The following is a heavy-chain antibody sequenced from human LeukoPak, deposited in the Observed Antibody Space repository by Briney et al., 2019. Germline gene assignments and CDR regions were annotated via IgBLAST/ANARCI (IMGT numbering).Heavy chain of an antibody. CDR3: ARAGHSSGYYFYDC. J-gene: IGHJ4*02. CDR1: GGTFSSYA. CDR2: INPNSGGT. V-gene: IGHV1-2*02. Sequence: ASVKVSCKASGGTFSSYAISWVRQAPGQGLEWMGWINPNSGGTNYAQKFQGRVTMTRDTSISTAYMELSRLRSDDTAVYYCARAGHSSGYYFYDCWGQGTLVTVSS. D-gene: IGHD3-22*01.